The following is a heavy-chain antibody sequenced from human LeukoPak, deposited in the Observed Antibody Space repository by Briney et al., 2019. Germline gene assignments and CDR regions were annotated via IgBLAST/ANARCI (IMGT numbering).Heavy chain of an antibody. CDR1: GFTFGTYW. CDR2: INQNGSET. Sequence: YPGGSLRLSCAASGFTFGTYWMSWVRQAPGKGPEWVANINQNGSETQYVDSVKGRFTISRDNAKNSLYLQMNSLRAEDTAVYYCARDGVRDGLYFDYWGQGTLVTVSS. CDR3: ARDGVRDGLYFDY. J-gene: IGHJ4*02. D-gene: IGHD5-24*01. V-gene: IGHV3-7*01.